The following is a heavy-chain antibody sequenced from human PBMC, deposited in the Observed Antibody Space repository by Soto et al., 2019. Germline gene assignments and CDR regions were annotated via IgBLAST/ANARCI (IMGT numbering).Heavy chain of an antibody. CDR1: GYTFTGYY. Sequence: ASVKVSCKASGYTFTGYYMHWVRQAPGQGLEWMGWINPNSGGTNYAQKFQGWVTMTRDTSISTAYMELSRLRSDDTAVYYCARDAPLGYCSSTSCYPHYYYGMDVWGQGTTVTVSS. V-gene: IGHV1-2*04. J-gene: IGHJ6*02. CDR3: ARDAPLGYCSSTSCYPHYYYGMDV. D-gene: IGHD2-2*01. CDR2: INPNSGGT.